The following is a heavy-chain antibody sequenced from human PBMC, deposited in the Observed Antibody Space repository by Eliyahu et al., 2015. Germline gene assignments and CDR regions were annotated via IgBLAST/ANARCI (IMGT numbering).Heavy chain of an antibody. CDR2: ISGSSTYI. Sequence: EVQLVESGXGLVKPGGSXXXSCAASXFTFXIDXMNWVRQAPGKGLGWVSSISGSSTYIHYADSVRGRFTISRDNAKNSLYLQMNSLRAEDTAVYSCARLSGWGHDYWGQGTLVTVSS. V-gene: IGHV3-21*01. CDR1: XFTFXIDX. D-gene: IGHD6-19*01. J-gene: IGHJ4*02. CDR3: ARLSGWGHDY.